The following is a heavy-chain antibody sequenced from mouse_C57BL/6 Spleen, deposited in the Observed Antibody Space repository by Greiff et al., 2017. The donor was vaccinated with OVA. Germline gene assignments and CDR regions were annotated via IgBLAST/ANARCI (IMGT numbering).Heavy chain of an antibody. CDR2: INPNNGGT. Sequence: EVQLVESGPELVKPGASVKMSCKASGYTFTDYNMHWVKQSHGKSLEWIGYINPNNGGTSYNQKFKGKATLTVNKSSSTAYMELRSLTSEDSAVYYCASPSYYSNLAWFAYWGQGTLVTVSA. J-gene: IGHJ3*01. D-gene: IGHD2-5*01. V-gene: IGHV1-22*01. CDR1: GYTFTDYN. CDR3: ASPSYYSNLAWFAY.